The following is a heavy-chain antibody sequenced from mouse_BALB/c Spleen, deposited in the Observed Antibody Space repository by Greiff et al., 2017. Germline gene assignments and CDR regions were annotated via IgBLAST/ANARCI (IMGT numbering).Heavy chain of an antibody. CDR2: ISSGGSYT. D-gene: IGHD2-14*01. Sequence: EVQRVESGGDLVKPGGSLKLSCAASGFTFSSYGMSWVRQTPDKRLEWVATISSGGSYTYYPDSVKGRLTISRDNAKNTLYLHMSSLKSEDTAMYYCAGRYDDEFDYWGQGTTVTVSS. V-gene: IGHV5-6*01. CDR3: AGRYDDEFDY. J-gene: IGHJ2*01. CDR1: GFTFSSYG.